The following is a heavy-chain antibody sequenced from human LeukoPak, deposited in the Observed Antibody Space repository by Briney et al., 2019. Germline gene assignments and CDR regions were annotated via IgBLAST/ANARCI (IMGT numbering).Heavy chain of an antibody. CDR2: IYPNGNT. CDR3: AKGRRTGFVDY. V-gene: IGHV3-66*02. D-gene: IGHD1-1*01. Sequence: GGSLRLSCAASGFTVSSNYMNWVRQAPGKGLEWVSMIYPNGNTFYTDSVKGRFTVSRDNSKSLLFLQMESLRHDDTGIYYCAKGRRTGFVDYWGQGALVTVSS. CDR1: GFTVSSNY. J-gene: IGHJ4*02.